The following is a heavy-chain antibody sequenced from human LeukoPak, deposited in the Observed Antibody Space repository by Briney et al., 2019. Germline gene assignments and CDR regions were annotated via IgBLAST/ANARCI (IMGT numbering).Heavy chain of an antibody. Sequence: PSETLSLPCTVPGGSIGSYYWSWIRKPPGKGLEWIGYIYHSGSTYYNPSLKSRVTMSVDRSKNQFSLNLSSVTAADTAMYYCARVPTYWGQGTLVTVSS. J-gene: IGHJ4*02. CDR3: ARVPTY. CDR2: IYHSGST. V-gene: IGHV4-59*12. CDR1: GGSIGSYY.